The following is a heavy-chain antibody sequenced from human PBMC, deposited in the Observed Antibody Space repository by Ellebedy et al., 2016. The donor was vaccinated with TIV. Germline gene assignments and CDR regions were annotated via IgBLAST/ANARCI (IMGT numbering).Heavy chain of an antibody. CDR3: ARDLTTYYDILTGTLGYYYGMDV. CDR2: ISYDGSNK. Sequence: GESLKISXAASGFTFSSYAMHWVRQAPGKGLEWVAVISYDGSNKYYADSVKGRFTISRDNSKNTLYLQMNSLRAEDTAVYYCARDLTTYYDILTGTLGYYYGMDVWGQGTTVTVSS. CDR1: GFTFSSYA. D-gene: IGHD3-9*01. J-gene: IGHJ6*02. V-gene: IGHV3-30*04.